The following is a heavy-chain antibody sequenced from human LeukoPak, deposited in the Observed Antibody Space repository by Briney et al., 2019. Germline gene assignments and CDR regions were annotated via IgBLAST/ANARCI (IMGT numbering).Heavy chain of an antibody. D-gene: IGHD3/OR15-3a*01. CDR1: AFTFSNHA. CDR3: AKDAHKSDWYYYMDV. V-gene: IGHV3-23*01. J-gene: IGHJ6*03. Sequence: GGSLRLSCAASAFTFSNHAMTWVRQAPGKGLEWVSTISGSGDATWYADSVRGRFTISRDNSKSTLFLQMNSLRAEDTAVYYCAKDAHKSDWYYYMDVWGKGTTVTVSS. CDR2: ISGSGDAT.